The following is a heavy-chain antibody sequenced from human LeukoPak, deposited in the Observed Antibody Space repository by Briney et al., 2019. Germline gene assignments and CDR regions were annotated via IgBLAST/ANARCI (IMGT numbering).Heavy chain of an antibody. J-gene: IGHJ4*02. Sequence: GGSLRLSCAASGSTFSSYGMHWVRQAPGKGLEWVAVIWYDGSNKYYADSVKGRFTISRDNSKNTLYLQMNSLRAEDTAVYYCAKPLSGYYYDSSGLHYWGQGTLVTVSS. V-gene: IGHV3-33*06. CDR2: IWYDGSNK. CDR3: AKPLSGYYYDSSGLHY. D-gene: IGHD3-22*01. CDR1: GSTFSSYG.